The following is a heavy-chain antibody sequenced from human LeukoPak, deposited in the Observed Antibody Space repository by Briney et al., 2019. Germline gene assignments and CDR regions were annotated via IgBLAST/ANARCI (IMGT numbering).Heavy chain of an antibody. Sequence: SKTLSLTCTVSGGSISSYYWSWIRQPPGKGLEWIGYIYYSGSTNYNPSLKSRVTISVDTSKNQFSLKLSSVTAADTAVYYCASSSGYYYYYMDVWGKGTTVTVSS. CDR1: GGSISSYY. D-gene: IGHD6-6*01. V-gene: IGHV4-59*01. CDR2: IYYSGST. CDR3: ASSSGYYYYYMDV. J-gene: IGHJ6*03.